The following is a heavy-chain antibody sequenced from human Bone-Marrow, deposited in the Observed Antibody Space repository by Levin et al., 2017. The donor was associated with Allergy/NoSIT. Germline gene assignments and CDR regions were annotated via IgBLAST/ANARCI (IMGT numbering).Heavy chain of an antibody. V-gene: IGHV3-53*01. CDR2: IYSGGST. J-gene: IGHJ4*02. Sequence: GESLKISCAASGFTVSSNYMSWVRQAPGKGLEWVSVIYSGGSTYYADSVKGRFTISRDNSKNTLYLQMNSLRAEDTAVYYCAGGGQWLGHRKGLDYWGQGTLVTVSS. CDR3: AGGGQWLGHRKGLDY. D-gene: IGHD6-19*01. CDR1: GFTVSSNY.